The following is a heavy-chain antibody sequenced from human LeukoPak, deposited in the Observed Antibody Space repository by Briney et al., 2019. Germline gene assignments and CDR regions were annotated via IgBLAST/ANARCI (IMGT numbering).Heavy chain of an antibody. CDR3: ARVWVDIVAPILDY. CDR1: GYTFTSYG. J-gene: IGHJ4*02. CDR2: VSAYNGNT. D-gene: IGHD5-12*01. Sequence: ASVKVSCKASGYTFTSYGISWVRQAPGQGLEWMGCVSAYNGNTNYAQKFQGRVTMTTDTSTSTAYMELRSLRSDDTAVYYCARVWVDIVAPILDYWGQGTLVTVYS. V-gene: IGHV1-18*01.